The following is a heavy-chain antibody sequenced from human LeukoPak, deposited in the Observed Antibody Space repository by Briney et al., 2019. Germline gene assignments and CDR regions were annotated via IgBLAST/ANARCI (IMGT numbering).Heavy chain of an antibody. J-gene: IGHJ4*02. CDR2: ISSSGSTI. CDR1: GFTFSDYY. CDR3: ARPPPLRYFDWSNEG. Sequence: GGTLRLSCAASGFTFSDYYMSWIRQAPGKGLEWVSYISSSGSTIYYADSVKGRFTISRDNAKNPLYLQMNSLRAEDTAVYYCARPPPLRYFDWSNEGWGQGTLVTVSS. V-gene: IGHV3-11*04. D-gene: IGHD3-9*01.